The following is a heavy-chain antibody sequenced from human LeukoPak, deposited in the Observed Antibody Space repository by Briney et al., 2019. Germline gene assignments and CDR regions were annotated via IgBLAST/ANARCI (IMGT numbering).Heavy chain of an antibody. J-gene: IGHJ4*02. CDR2: IYYSGST. Sequence: SETLSLTCAVYGGSFSGYYWSWIRQPPGKGLEWIGSIYYSGSTYYNPSLKSRVTISVDTSKNQFSLKLSSVAAADTAVYYCARDFGNWGQGTLVTVSS. CDR3: ARDFGN. CDR1: GGSFSGYY. D-gene: IGHD3-10*01. V-gene: IGHV4-34*01.